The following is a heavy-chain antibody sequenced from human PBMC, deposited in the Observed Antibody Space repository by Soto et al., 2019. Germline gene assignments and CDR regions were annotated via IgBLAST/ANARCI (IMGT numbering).Heavy chain of an antibody. D-gene: IGHD5-18*01. Sequence: QMQLQASGPGLVRPSDTLSLTCAVSSYSISSSNWWGWIRQAPGKGLEWIGYIYYSGSTYYTPSLKSRVTMSVDTSNNQFSLRLNSVTAVDTAVYYCASKPNSRYYFDYWGQGTLVTVSS. V-gene: IGHV4-28*01. J-gene: IGHJ4*02. CDR1: SYSISSSNW. CDR2: IYYSGST. CDR3: ASKPNSRYYFDY.